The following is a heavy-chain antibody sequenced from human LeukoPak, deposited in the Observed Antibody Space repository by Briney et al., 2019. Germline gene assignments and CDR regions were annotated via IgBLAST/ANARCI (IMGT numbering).Heavy chain of an antibody. V-gene: IGHV4-59*01. Sequence: PSETLSLTCTVSGGSISSYYWSWIRQSPEKGLEWIGYIHYSGSTNYNPSLKSRVTISVDRPENQFSLKLSPVTAADTAVYYCARVLGSSGFYYFDCWGQGTLVTVSS. CDR3: ARVLGSSGFYYFDC. D-gene: IGHD3-22*01. CDR1: GGSISSYY. J-gene: IGHJ4*02. CDR2: IHYSGST.